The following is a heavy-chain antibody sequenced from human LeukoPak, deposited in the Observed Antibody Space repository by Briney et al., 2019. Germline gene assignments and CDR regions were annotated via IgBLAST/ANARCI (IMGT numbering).Heavy chain of an antibody. CDR2: INSDGSWT. CDR1: GNYW. CDR3: VSFYETY. V-gene: IGHV3-74*01. J-gene: IGHJ4*02. Sequence: GGSLRLSCAASGNYWMHWIRQAPGKGLVWVSHINSDGSWTSYADSVKGRFTISKDNAKNTVYLQMNSLRAEDTAVYYCVSFYETYWGWGTLVTVSS. D-gene: IGHD2/OR15-2a*01.